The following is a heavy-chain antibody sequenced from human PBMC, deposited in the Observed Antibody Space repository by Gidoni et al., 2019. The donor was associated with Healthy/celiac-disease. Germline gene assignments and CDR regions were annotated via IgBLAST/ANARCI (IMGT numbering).Heavy chain of an antibody. J-gene: IGHJ6*02. V-gene: IGHV3-48*03. CDR1: GFTFSSYE. Sequence: EVQLVESGGGLVQPGGSLRLSCAASGFTFSSYEMNWVRQAPGKGREWVSYISSSGSTIYYADSVKGRFTISRDNAKNSLYLQMNSLRAEDTAVYYCARVKKVDFRAVGYGMDVWGQGTTVTVSS. CDR2: ISSSGSTI. CDR3: ARVKKVDFRAVGYGMDV. D-gene: IGHD3-3*01.